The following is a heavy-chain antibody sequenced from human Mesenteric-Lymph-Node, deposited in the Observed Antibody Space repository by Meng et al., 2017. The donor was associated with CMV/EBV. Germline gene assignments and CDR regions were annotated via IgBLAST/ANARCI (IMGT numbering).Heavy chain of an antibody. V-gene: IGHV4-39*07. CDR3: ARGRGYSYGSFDS. CDR1: GGSVATNSHY. J-gene: IGHJ4*02. Sequence: SGGSVATNSHYWGWIRQPPGKGLEWIASLYYSGNTYYSPSLNSRLSMSLDTSKNQFSLKLSTVTAADTAVYYCARGRGYSYGSFDSWGQGTLVTVSS. CDR2: LYYSGNT. D-gene: IGHD5-18*01.